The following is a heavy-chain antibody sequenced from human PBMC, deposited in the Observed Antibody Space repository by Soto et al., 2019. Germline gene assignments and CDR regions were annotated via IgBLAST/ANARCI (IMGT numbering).Heavy chain of an antibody. D-gene: IGHD4-17*01. CDR3: ARTSYSDRWRDWYLDL. CDR2: IHYSGST. CDR1: GGSIRRSSDY. Sequence: QLQLQESGPGLVKPAETLSLTCTVSGGSIRRSSDYWGWIRQPPGKGLEWIGTIHYSGSTYYKSSLESRVTISVDTSKSQFSLRLTSVTAADTAVYYCARTSYSDRWRDWYLDLWGRGTLVTVSS. J-gene: IGHJ2*01. V-gene: IGHV4-39*01.